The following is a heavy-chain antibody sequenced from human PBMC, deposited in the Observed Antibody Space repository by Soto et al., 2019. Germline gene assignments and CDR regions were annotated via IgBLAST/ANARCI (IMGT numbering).Heavy chain of an antibody. V-gene: IGHV3-48*03. CDR1: GFAFANYE. D-gene: IGHD3-3*01. CDR2: INGGGDVK. Sequence: GGSLRLACAASGFAFANYEMHWVRQAPGKGLDWVAYINGGGDVKYYADSVEGRFTISRDNAKNALFLQMDNLRAEDTAIYYCARLSGDGFWKSYSPYNLFESWGQGALVTVSS. J-gene: IGHJ5*01. CDR3: ARLSGDGFWKSYSPYNLFES.